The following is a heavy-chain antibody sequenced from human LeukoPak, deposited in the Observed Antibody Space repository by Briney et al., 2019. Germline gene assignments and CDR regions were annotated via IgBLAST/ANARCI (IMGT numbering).Heavy chain of an antibody. D-gene: IGHD6-19*01. Sequence: GGSLRLSCTVSGFTVSSNSMSWVRQAPGKGLEWVSAISGSGDITYYADSVKGRFTISRDNSKNTLYLQMNSLRAEDTAVYYCAKGLSGWHYFDYWGQGTLVTVSS. J-gene: IGHJ4*02. CDR3: AKGLSGWHYFDY. CDR1: GFTVSSNS. CDR2: ISGSGDIT. V-gene: IGHV3-23*01.